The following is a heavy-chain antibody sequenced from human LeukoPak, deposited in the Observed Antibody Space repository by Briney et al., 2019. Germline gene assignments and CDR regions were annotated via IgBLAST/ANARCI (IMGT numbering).Heavy chain of an antibody. Sequence: ASVKVSCKVSGYTLTELSMHWVRQAPGKGLEWMGGFDPEDGETIYAQKFQGRVTMTEDTSTDTAYMELSSLRSEDTAVYYCEGDSSGYQIEPNYFDYWGQGTLVTVSS. CDR3: EGDSSGYQIEPNYFDY. D-gene: IGHD3-22*01. J-gene: IGHJ4*02. CDR2: FDPEDGET. CDR1: GYTLTELS. V-gene: IGHV1-24*01.